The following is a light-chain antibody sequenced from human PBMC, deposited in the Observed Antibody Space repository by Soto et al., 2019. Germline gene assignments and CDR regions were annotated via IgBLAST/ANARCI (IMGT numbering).Light chain of an antibody. J-gene: IGLJ3*02. CDR3: QSYDSSLSGWV. Sequence: QSVLTQPPSVSGAPGQRVTISCTGSSSNIGAGYDVHWYQQLPGTAPKLLFSGNSNRPSGVPDRFSGSKSGTSASLAITGLQAEDEADYYCQSYDSSLSGWVFGGGTELTVL. CDR1: SSNIGAGYD. V-gene: IGLV1-40*01. CDR2: GNS.